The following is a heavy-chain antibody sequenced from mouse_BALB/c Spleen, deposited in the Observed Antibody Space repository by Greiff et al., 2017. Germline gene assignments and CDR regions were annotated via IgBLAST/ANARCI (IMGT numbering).Heavy chain of an antibody. J-gene: IGHJ2*01. Sequence: QVQLQQSGAELVRPGSSVKISCKASGYAFSSYWMNWVKQRPGQGLEWIGQIYPGDGDTNYNGKFNGKATLTADKSSSTAYMQLSSLTSEDSAVYFCARRGVATGDYWGQGTTLTVSS. V-gene: IGHV1-80*01. CDR3: ARRGVATGDY. CDR1: GYAFSSYW. CDR2: IYPGDGDT. D-gene: IGHD1-1*01.